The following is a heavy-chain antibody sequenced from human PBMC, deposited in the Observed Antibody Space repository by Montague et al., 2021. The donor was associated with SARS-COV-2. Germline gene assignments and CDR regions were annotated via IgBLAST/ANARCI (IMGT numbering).Heavy chain of an antibody. J-gene: IGHJ6*02. Sequence: SETLSLTYTVSGGSISSSSYYWGWIRQPPGKGLEWIGSIHYSGSTYYNPSLKSRVTISVDTSKNQFSLKLSSVTAADTAVYYCARLGRQQLVRLSGMDVWGQGTTVTVSS. V-gene: IGHV4-39*07. CDR3: ARLGRQQLVRLSGMDV. CDR2: IHYSGST. D-gene: IGHD6-13*01. CDR1: GGSISSSSYY.